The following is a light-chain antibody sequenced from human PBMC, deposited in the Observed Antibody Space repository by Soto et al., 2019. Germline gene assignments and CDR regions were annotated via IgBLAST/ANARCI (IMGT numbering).Light chain of an antibody. CDR2: GAS. CDR1: QGCSSSY. V-gene: IGKV3D-20*02. J-gene: IGKJ5*01. Sequence: LFWSPGERGPISVRASQGCSSSYLACYQQKPGQAPRLLIYGASSRATGIPDRFSGSGSGTDFTLTINRLEPEDFAVYYCQHRTNWPPAISFGQGTRL. CDR3: QHRTNWPPAIS.